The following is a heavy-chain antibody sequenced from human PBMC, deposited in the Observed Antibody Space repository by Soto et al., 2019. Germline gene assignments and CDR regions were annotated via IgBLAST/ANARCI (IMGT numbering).Heavy chain of an antibody. CDR2: IYYSGST. CDR3: ARRKSRYYGSGSFLADY. J-gene: IGHJ4*02. D-gene: IGHD3-10*01. CDR1: GGSISSSSYY. Sequence: QLQLQESGPGLVKPSETLSLTCTVSGGSISSSSYYWGWIRQPPGKGLEWIGSIYYSGSTYYNPSLKSRVTISVDTSKNQFSLKLSSVTAADTAVYYGARRKSRYYGSGSFLADYWGQGTLVTVSS. V-gene: IGHV4-39*01.